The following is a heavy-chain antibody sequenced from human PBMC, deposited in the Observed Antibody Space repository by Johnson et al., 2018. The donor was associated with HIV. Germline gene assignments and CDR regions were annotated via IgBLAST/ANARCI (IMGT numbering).Heavy chain of an antibody. J-gene: IGHJ3*02. CDR3: VRVGKFCGGDCYSGVDGFDI. CDR2: VTEDGSQK. D-gene: IGHD2-21*02. CDR1: GFTFSRYW. Sequence: VQLVESGGVVVQPGGSLRLSCAASGFTFSRYWMTWVRQAPGKGLEWVANVTEDGSQKNYVDSVRGRFTISRDNAKTSLYLQMNSLRAEDMAWYFCVRVGKFCGGDCYSGVDGFDIWGQGTMVTVSA. V-gene: IGHV3-7*03.